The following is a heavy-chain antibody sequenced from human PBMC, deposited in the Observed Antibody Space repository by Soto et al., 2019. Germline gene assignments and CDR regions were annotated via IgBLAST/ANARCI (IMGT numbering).Heavy chain of an antibody. V-gene: IGHV3-33*01. CDR1: GFTFSSYG. Sequence: SLRLSCAASGFTFSSYGMHWVRQAPGKGLEWVAVIWYDGSNKYYADSVKGRFTISRDNSKNTLYLQMNSLRAEDTAVYYCARDWTPGFEYYFDYWGQGTLVTVSS. CDR3: ARDWTPGFEYYFDY. D-gene: IGHD3-9*01. CDR2: IWYDGSNK. J-gene: IGHJ4*02.